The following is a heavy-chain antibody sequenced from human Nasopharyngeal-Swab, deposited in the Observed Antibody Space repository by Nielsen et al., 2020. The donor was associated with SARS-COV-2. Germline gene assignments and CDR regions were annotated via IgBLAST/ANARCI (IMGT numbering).Heavy chain of an antibody. CDR2: IYYSGST. D-gene: IGHD5-24*01. J-gene: IGHJ4*02. Sequence: WIGKPQGKGVEWIGYIYYSGSTNYNPSLKSRVTISVDTSKNQFSLKLSSVTAADTAVYYCARERRDGYNSVCYFDYWGQGTLVTVSS. V-gene: IGHV4-59*01. CDR3: ARERRDGYNSVCYFDY.